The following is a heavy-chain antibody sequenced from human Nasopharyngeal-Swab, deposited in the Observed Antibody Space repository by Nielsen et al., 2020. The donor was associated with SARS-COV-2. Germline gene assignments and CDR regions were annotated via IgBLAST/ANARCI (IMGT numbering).Heavy chain of an antibody. CDR2: ISYDGSNN. CDR3: ARDLGDV. CDR1: GFTFSSYA. V-gene: IGHV3-30-3*01. J-gene: IGHJ6*04. Sequence: GESLKISCAASGFTFSSYAMHWVHQAPGKGLEWVAVISYDGSNNYYADSVKGRFTISRDNSKNTLYLQMNSLRAEDTAVYYCARDLGDVWGKGTTVTVSS.